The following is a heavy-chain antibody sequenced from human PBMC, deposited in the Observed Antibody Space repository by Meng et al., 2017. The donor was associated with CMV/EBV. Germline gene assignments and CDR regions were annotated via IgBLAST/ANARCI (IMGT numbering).Heavy chain of an antibody. CDR2: MNPNSGNT. V-gene: IGHV1-8*01. J-gene: IGHJ6*02. CDR3: ARGPYCSSTSCPPRIYYYYYYGMDV. Sequence: ASVKVSCKASGYTFTSYDINWVRQATGQGLEWMGWMNPNSGNTGYAQKFQGRVTMTRNTSISTAYMELSSLRSEDTAVYYCARGPYCSSTSCPPRIYYYYYYGMDVWGQGTTVTVSS. D-gene: IGHD2-2*01. CDR1: GYTFTSYD.